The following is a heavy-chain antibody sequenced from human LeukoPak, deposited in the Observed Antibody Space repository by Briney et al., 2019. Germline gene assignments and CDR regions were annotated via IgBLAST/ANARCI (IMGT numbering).Heavy chain of an antibody. V-gene: IGHV1-46*01. J-gene: IGHJ6*03. CDR1: GYTFTSYY. CDR3: ARDRYSSSWWGYYYYMDV. D-gene: IGHD6-13*01. Sequence: GASVKVSCKASGYTFTSYYMHWVRQAPGQGLEWMGIINPSGGSTSYAQKFQGRVTMTRDMSTSTVYMELSSLRSEDTAVYYCARDRYSSSWWGYYYYMDVWGKGTTVTGSS. CDR2: INPSGGST.